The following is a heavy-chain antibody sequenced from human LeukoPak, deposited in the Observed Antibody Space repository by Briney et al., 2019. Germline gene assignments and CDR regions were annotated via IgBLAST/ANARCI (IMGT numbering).Heavy chain of an antibody. J-gene: IGHJ4*02. CDR3: AKDAALLWFGELTFDY. D-gene: IGHD3-10*01. CDR1: GFTFSSYG. Sequence: PGGSLRLSCAASGFTFSSYGMHWVRQAPGKGLEWVAVIWYGGSNKYYADSVKGRFTISRDNSKNTLYLQMNSLRAEDTTVYSCAKDAALLWFGELTFDYWGQGTLVTVSS. CDR2: IWYGGSNK. V-gene: IGHV3-30*02.